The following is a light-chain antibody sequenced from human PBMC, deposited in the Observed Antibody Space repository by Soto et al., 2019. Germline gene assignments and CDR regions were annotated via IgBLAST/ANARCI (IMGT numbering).Light chain of an antibody. CDR2: DAS. CDR1: QSIRSGR. CDR3: QEYHGSPVT. Sequence: EIVLKQSPDTLTLTPGDRATLSCRASQSIRSGRLAWYQQKPGQAPRLVIFDASNRASGTPERFTGSGSGTDFTLTIARVESEDFAVYYCQEYHGSPVTFGLGGLLEVK. V-gene: IGKV3-20*01. J-gene: IGKJ5*01.